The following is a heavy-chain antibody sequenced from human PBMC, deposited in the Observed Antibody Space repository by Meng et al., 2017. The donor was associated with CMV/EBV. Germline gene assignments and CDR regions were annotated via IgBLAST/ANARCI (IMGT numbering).Heavy chain of an antibody. CDR3: ARVGRTSCYDY. CDR1: GGSISSGDYY. Sequence: QVQLQASGPGLVTPFQTLSHTCTVSGGSISSGDYYWSWIRQSPGKGLEWIGYIYYSGSTYYNPSLKSRVTISVDTSKNQFSLKLSSVTAADTAVYYCARVGRTSCYDYWGQGTLVTVSS. V-gene: IGHV4-30-4*08. D-gene: IGHD2-2*01. J-gene: IGHJ4*02. CDR2: IYYSGST.